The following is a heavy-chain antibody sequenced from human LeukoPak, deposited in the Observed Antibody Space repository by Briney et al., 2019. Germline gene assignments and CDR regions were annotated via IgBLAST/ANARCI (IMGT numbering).Heavy chain of an antibody. CDR1: GLTFNRYG. CDR3: ANRGTTGTSSLYYFDR. V-gene: IGHV3-23*01. J-gene: IGHJ4*02. Sequence: GGSLRLSCAASGLTFNRYGMSWVRQAPGKGLEWGASITANGGGTFYGDSVKGRFTISRDNSKNTLYLQMSSLRAEDAAIYYCANRGTTGTSSLYYFDRWGQGALVTVSS. CDR2: ITANGGGT. D-gene: IGHD2-2*01.